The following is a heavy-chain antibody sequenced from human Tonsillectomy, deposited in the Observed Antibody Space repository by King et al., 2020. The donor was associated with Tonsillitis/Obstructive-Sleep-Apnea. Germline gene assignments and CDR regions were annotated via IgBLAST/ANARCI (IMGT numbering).Heavy chain of an antibody. CDR1: GGSFSGYY. Sequence: HVQLQQWGAGLLKPSETLSLTCAVYGGSFSGYYWSWIRQPPGKGLEWIGEINHSGSTNYNPSLKSRVTISVDTSKNQFSLKLSSVTAADTAVYYCARDPYYDILTGPRESLDYWGQGTLVTVSS. CDR2: INHSGST. V-gene: IGHV4-34*01. CDR3: ARDPYYDILTGPRESLDY. J-gene: IGHJ4*02. D-gene: IGHD3-9*01.